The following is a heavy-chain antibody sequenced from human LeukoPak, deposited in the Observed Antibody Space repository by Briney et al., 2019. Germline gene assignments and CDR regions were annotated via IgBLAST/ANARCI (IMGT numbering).Heavy chain of an antibody. V-gene: IGHV3-7*03. J-gene: IGHJ4*02. Sequence: GGSLRLSCAASGFTFSNYWMTWVRQAPGKGLEWVASIKQDGSEKYYVDSEKGRFTFSRDNAKNSLYLQMDSLRAEDTAVYYCARDKSAGADTGSSFYYWGQGALVTVSS. CDR3: ARDKSAGADTGSSFYY. CDR2: IKQDGSEK. D-gene: IGHD3-10*01. CDR1: GFTFSNYW.